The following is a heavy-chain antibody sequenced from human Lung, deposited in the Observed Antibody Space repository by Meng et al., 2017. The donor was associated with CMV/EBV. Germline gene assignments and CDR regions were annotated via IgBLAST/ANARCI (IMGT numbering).Heavy chain of an antibody. CDR3: ARSPTITIFGVIRTSYFDY. CDR1: GYTFTDYY. CDR2: INPNCGTT. V-gene: IGHV1-46*01. J-gene: IGHJ4*02. Sequence: ASVKVSCKTSGYTFTDYYVHWVPQAPGQGLEWMGIINPNCGTTRYAQKFQGRVTMTRDTSTSTVYMELSSLRSEDTAVYYCARSPTITIFGVIRTSYFDYWGQGXLVTVSS. D-gene: IGHD3-3*01.